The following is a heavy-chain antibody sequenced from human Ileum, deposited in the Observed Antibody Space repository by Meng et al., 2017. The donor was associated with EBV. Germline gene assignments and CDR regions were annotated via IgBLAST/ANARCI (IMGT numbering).Heavy chain of an antibody. CDR1: GDTSTSYA. J-gene: IGHJ4*02. D-gene: IGHD3-10*01. V-gene: IGHV1-69*01. CDR2: IVPIFGTG. CDR3: AISSKSGPSYYFDY. Sequence: QLGQSGVELKTPGSSGKVTCKAPGDTSTSYAIPWVRQAPGQGLEWLGGIVPIFGTGPSAQKFQDRLTITADASTSTAYMELRGLRSEDTAVYYCAISSKSGPSYYFDYWGQGTLVTVSS.